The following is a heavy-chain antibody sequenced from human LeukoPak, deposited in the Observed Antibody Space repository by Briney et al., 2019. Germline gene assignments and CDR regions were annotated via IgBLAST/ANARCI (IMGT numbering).Heavy chain of an antibody. V-gene: IGHV1-18*01. CDR1: GYTFTSYG. CDR3: ARTFPRGYSYGHFDY. CDR2: ISAYNGNT. J-gene: IGHJ4*02. D-gene: IGHD5-18*01. Sequence: ASVKVSCKPSGYTFTSYGISWVRPAPGQGLEWMGWISAYNGNTNYAQKLQGRVTMTTDTSTSTAYMGLRSLRSDDTAVYYCARTFPRGYSYGHFDYWGQGTLVTVSS.